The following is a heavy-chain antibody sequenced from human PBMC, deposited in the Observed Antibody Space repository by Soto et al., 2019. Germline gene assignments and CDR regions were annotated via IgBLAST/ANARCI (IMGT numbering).Heavy chain of an antibody. V-gene: IGHV4-59*12. CDR3: ATLPPRVVVSVLPIPT. J-gene: IGHJ4*02. CDR1: GGSISSYY. CDR2: IYYSGST. Sequence: SETLSLTCTVSGGSISSYYWSWIRQPPGKGLEWIGSIYYSGSTYYNPSLKSRVTISVDTSKNQFSLKLSSVTAADAAMYYCATLPPRVVVSVLPIPTWGQGTQVTVSS. D-gene: IGHD2-21*01.